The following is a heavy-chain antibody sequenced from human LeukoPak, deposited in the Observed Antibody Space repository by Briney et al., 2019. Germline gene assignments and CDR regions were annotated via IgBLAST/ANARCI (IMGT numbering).Heavy chain of an antibody. D-gene: IGHD3-9*01. CDR3: ARTSLTGILHDFDH. J-gene: IGHJ4*02. CDR2: IHHGGST. CDR1: GYSISSGYY. V-gene: IGHV4-38-2*01. Sequence: SETLSLTCAVFGYSISSGYYWAWIRQPPGKGLEWIGNIHHGGSTYYNPSLKSRLTTAVDTSKNQFSLKLSSVTAADTAVYYCARTSLTGILHDFDHWGQGTLVTVSS.